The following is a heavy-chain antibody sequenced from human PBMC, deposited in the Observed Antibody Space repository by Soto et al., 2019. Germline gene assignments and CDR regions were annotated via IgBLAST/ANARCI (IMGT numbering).Heavy chain of an antibody. J-gene: IGHJ4*02. CDR1: GGSISSSY. Sequence: PSETLSLTCTVSGGSISSSYWSWIRQPPGKGLEWIGHINYRGSTIYNPSLKSRVTISVDSSKNQFSLKLSSVTAADTAVYFCARIPGDSSGYYLRDWGQGTLVTVSS. V-gene: IGHV4-59*01. CDR3: ARIPGDSSGYYLRD. CDR2: INYRGST. D-gene: IGHD3-22*01.